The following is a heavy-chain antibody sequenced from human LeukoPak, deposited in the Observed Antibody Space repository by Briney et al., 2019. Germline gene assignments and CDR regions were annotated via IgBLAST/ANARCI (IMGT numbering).Heavy chain of an antibody. CDR2: IYYSGST. Sequence: SETLSLTCTVSGGSISSYYWSWIRQPPGKGLEWIGYIYYSGSTNYNPSLKSRVTISVDTSKNQFSLKLSSVTAADTAVYYCARHGWELRDYYFDYWGQGTLVTVSS. CDR3: ARHGWELRDYYFDY. CDR1: GGSISSYY. D-gene: IGHD1-26*01. J-gene: IGHJ4*02. V-gene: IGHV4-59*08.